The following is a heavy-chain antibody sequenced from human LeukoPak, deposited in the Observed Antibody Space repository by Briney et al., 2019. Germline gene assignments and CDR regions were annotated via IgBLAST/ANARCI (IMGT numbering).Heavy chain of an antibody. J-gene: IGHJ6*02. CDR3: ARGGIAVAGTSGNYYYCGMDV. CDR1: GYTFTGYY. Sequence: ASVKVSCKASGYTFTGYYMHWVRQAPGQGLEWMGWINPNSGGTNYAQKFQGRVTMTRDTSISTAYMELSRLRSDDTAVYYCARGGIAVAGTSGNYYYCGMDVWGQGTTVTVSS. CDR2: INPNSGGT. V-gene: IGHV1-2*02. D-gene: IGHD6-19*01.